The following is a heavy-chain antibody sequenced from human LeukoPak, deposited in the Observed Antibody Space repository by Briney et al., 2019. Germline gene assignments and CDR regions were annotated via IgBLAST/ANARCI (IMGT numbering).Heavy chain of an antibody. Sequence: SETLSLTCTVSGGSISSYYWSWIRQPPGRGLEWIGYIYYSGSTNYNPSLKSRVTISVDTSKNQFSLKLSSVTAADTAVYYCARVYDFWSGYYDHYYGMDVWGQGTTVTVSS. J-gene: IGHJ6*02. D-gene: IGHD3-3*01. V-gene: IGHV4-59*01. CDR2: IYYSGST. CDR3: ARVYDFWSGYYDHYYGMDV. CDR1: GGSISSYY.